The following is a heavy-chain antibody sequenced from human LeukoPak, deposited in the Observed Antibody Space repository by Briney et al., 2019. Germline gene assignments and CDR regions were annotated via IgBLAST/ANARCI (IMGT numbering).Heavy chain of an antibody. CDR2: ISTDSDYI. Sequence: GGSLRLSCAASGFTFSNYDMNWVRQTSGKGLEWVSCISTDSDYIYYADSVKGRFTISRDNAKNSLYLQMNSLRAEDTAIYDCAMHFKLMRAGIPYFALDVWGQGTTVTVSS. CDR3: AMHFKLMRAGIPYFALDV. V-gene: IGHV3-21*01. J-gene: IGHJ6*02. CDR1: GFTFSNYD. D-gene: IGHD2-2*02.